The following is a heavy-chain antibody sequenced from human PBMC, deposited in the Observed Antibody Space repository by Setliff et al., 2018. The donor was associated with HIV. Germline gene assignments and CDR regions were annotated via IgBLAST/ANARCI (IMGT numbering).Heavy chain of an antibody. Sequence: ASVKVSCKTSRYNFSPYRIHWVRQAPGQGLEWIGIIDPGSGAATYAQKLQGRITMTRDTSTTTVYMHLNSLTSDDSAVYFCARVRPAPGAALDYWGQGTLVTVSS. J-gene: IGHJ4*02. D-gene: IGHD6-13*01. CDR2: IDPGSGAA. CDR1: RYNFSPYR. V-gene: IGHV1-46*04. CDR3: ARVRPAPGAALDY.